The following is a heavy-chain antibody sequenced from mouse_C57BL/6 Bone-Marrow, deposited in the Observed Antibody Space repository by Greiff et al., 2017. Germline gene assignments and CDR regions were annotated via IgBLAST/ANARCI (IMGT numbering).Heavy chain of an antibody. CDR1: GYTFTSYT. J-gene: IGHJ3*01. CDR3: ARGGTWFAY. V-gene: IGHV1-4*01. CDR2: INPSSGYT. Sequence: QVQLQQSGAELARPGASVKMSCKASGYTFTSYTMHWVKQRPGQGLEWIGYINPSSGYTKYNQKFKDQATLTADKSSSTAYMQLSSLTSEDSAVYYCARGGTWFAYWGQGTLVTVSA.